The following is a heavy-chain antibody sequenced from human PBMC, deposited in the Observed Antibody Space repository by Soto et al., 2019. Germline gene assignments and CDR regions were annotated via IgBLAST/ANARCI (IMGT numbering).Heavy chain of an antibody. CDR2: INHSGST. V-gene: IGHV4-34*01. CDR3: ARATYYYDSSGYHDAFDI. D-gene: IGHD3-22*01. Sequence: SETLSLTCAVYGGSFSGYYWSWIRQPPGKGLEWIGEINHSGSTNYNPSLKNRVTISVDTSKNQFSLKLSSVTAADTAVYYCARATYYYDSSGYHDAFDIWGQGTMVTVSS. CDR1: GGSFSGYY. J-gene: IGHJ3*02.